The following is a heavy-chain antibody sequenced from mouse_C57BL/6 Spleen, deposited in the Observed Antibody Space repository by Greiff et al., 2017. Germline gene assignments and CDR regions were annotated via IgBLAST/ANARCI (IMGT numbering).Heavy chain of an antibody. Sequence: QVQLQQPGAELVKPGASVKLSCKASGYTFTSYWMHWVKQRPGQGLEWIGMIHPNSGSINYNEKFKSKATLTVDKSYSTAYMQLISLTSEYSAVYYCARGGDGYSYAMDYWGQGTSVTVSS. V-gene: IGHV1-64*01. CDR2: IHPNSGSI. CDR1: GYTFTSYW. J-gene: IGHJ4*01. D-gene: IGHD2-3*01. CDR3: ARGGDGYSYAMDY.